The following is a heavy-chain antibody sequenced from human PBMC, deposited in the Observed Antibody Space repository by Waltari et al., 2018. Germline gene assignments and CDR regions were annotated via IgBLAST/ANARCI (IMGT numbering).Heavy chain of an antibody. D-gene: IGHD2-15*01. CDR3: ANGLCGGNCYTLFH. Sequence: QVQLVESGGSVVQPGRSLRLSCAASGFTFSNYGMHWVRRAPGKGLEWVALISYDGSNKYSDSVKGRFTISRDNSKNTVDLQMNSLRAEDTAVYYCANGLCGGNCYTLFHWGQGTLVTVSS. CDR2: ISYDGSNK. V-gene: IGHV3-30*18. CDR1: GFTFSNYG. J-gene: IGHJ4*02.